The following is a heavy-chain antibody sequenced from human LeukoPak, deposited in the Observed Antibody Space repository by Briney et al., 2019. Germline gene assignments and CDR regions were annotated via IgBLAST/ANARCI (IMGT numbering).Heavy chain of an antibody. CDR3: ARTLNWAFDF. CDR2: INTDGSST. D-gene: IGHD7-27*01. Sequence: GGSLRLSCAASGFTSGTYWMHWVRQAPGKGLVWVSRINTDGSSTNYADSVKGRFTISRDNAKNTLYLQMNSLRAEDTAVYYCARTLNWAFDFWGQGTLVSVSS. CDR1: GFTSGTYW. V-gene: IGHV3-74*01. J-gene: IGHJ4*02.